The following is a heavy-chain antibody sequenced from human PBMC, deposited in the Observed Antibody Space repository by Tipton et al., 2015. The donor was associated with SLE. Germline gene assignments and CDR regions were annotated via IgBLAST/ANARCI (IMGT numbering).Heavy chain of an antibody. D-gene: IGHD6-13*01. CDR3: AKALWSIAAAGGELDY. CDR2: IRYDGSNK. Sequence: SLRLSCAASGFTFSSYGMHWVRQAPGKGLEWGAFIRYDGSNKYYADSVKGRFTISRDNSKNTLYLQMNSLRAEDTAVYYCAKALWSIAAAGGELDYWGQGTLVTVSS. J-gene: IGHJ4*02. V-gene: IGHV3-30*02. CDR1: GFTFSSYG.